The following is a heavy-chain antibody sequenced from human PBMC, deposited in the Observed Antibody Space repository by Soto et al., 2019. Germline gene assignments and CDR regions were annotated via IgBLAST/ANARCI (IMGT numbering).Heavy chain of an antibody. D-gene: IGHD3-10*01. CDR1: GFTFSSYW. Sequence: GGSLRLSCAASGFTFSSYWMHWVRQAPGKGLVWVSRINSDGSSTSYADSVKGRFTISRDNAKNTLYLQMNSLRAEDTAVYYCERGNFGELHYYYGMDVWGQGTTATVSS. CDR2: INSDGSST. CDR3: ERGNFGELHYYYGMDV. V-gene: IGHV3-74*01. J-gene: IGHJ6*02.